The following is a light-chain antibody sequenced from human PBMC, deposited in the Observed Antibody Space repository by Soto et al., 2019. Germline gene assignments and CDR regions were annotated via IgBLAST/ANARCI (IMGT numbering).Light chain of an antibody. Sequence: DIQMTQSPSSVSASVGDRVTITCRASQDIGKWLAWYQLKPGKAPTLLIHGASNLESGVPSRFGGSGSGTEFTLTISSLQPDDLATYYCQHYDSYSGTFGQGTKVDIK. CDR2: GAS. CDR1: QDIGKW. J-gene: IGKJ1*01. CDR3: QHYDSYSGT. V-gene: IGKV1-5*01.